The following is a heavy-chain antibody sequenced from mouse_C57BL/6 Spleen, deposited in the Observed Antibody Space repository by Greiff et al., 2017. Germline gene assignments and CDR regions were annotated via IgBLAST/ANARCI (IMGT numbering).Heavy chain of an antibody. V-gene: IGHV1-55*01. Sequence: VKLQQPGAELVKPGASVKMSCKASGYTFTSYWITWVKQRPGQGLEWIGDIYPGSGSTNYNEKFKSKATLTVDTSSSTAYMQLSSLTSEDSAVYYCARHGLIYCDVWGTGTTVTVSS. J-gene: IGHJ1*03. CDR1: GYTFTSYW. D-gene: IGHD1-1*01. CDR2: IYPGSGST. CDR3: ARHGLIYCDV.